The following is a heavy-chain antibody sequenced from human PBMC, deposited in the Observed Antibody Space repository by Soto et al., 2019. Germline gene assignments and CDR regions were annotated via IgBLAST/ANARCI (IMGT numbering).Heavy chain of an antibody. CDR1: GGSISSGDYY. V-gene: IGHV4-30-4*01. D-gene: IGHD6-13*01. CDR2: IYYSGST. J-gene: IGHJ5*02. Sequence: SETLSLTCTVSGGSISSGDYYWSWIRQPPGKGLGWIGSIYYSGSTYYNPSLKSRVTISVDTSKNQFPLKLSSVTAADTAVYYCARAKAPLYSSSWYWFDPWGQGTLVTVSS. CDR3: ARAKAPLYSSSWYWFDP.